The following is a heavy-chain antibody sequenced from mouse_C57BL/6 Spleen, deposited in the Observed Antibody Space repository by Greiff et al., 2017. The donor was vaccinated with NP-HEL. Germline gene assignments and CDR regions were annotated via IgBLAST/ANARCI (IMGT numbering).Heavy chain of an antibody. V-gene: IGHV1-80*01. J-gene: IGHJ4*01. CDR1: GYAFSSYW. D-gene: IGHD2-4*01. CDR3: ARAIYYDYVYYAMDY. CDR2: IYPGDGDT. Sequence: QVQLQQSGAELVKPGASVKISCKASGYAFSSYWMNWVKQRPGKGLEWIGQIYPGDGDTNYNGKFKGKATLTADKSSSTAYMQLSSLTSEDSAVYFCARAIYYDYVYYAMDYWVKEPQSPSPQ.